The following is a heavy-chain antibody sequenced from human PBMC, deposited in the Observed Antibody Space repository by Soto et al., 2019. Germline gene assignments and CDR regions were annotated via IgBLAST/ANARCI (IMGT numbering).Heavy chain of an antibody. D-gene: IGHD3-9*01. CDR3: ARGDYDILTGLCNWFDP. CDR1: GGTFSSYA. V-gene: IGHV1-69*13. J-gene: IGHJ5*02. CDR2: IIPIFGTA. Sequence: SVKVSCKASGGTFSSYAISWVRQAPGQGLEWMGGIIPIFGTANYAQKFQGRVTITADESTSTAYMELSSLRSEDTAVYYCARGDYDILTGLCNWFDPWGQGTLVTVSS.